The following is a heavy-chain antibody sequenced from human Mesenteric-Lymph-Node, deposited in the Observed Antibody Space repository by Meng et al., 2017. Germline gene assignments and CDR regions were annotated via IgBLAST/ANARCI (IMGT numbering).Heavy chain of an antibody. Sequence: GESLKISCAASGFTFSSYSMNWVRQVPGKGLEWVSSISSSSSYIYYADSVKGRFTISRDNAKNSLYLQMNSLRAEDTTVYYCARIGNYYGSGSYYFPPTPYVDYWGQGTLVTVSS. V-gene: IGHV3-21*01. CDR3: ARIGNYYGSGSYYFPPTPYVDY. D-gene: IGHD3-10*01. CDR2: ISSSSSYI. CDR1: GFTFSSYS. J-gene: IGHJ4*02.